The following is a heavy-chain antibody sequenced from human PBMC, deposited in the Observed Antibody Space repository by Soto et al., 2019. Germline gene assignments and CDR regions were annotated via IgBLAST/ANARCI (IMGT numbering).Heavy chain of an antibody. V-gene: IGHV1-3*05. CDR2: INACNGNT. D-gene: IGHD1-7*01. Sequence: QVQLVQSGAEEKKPGASVKVSCKASGYTFTSYTMHWVRQAPGQRLEWMGWINACNGNTKFSQKFQGRVTITRDTSASTAYMGLSSLRSEDTAVYYCARDPWNYVSGWFDPWGQGTLVTVSS. CDR1: GYTFTSYT. J-gene: IGHJ5*02. CDR3: ARDPWNYVSGWFDP.